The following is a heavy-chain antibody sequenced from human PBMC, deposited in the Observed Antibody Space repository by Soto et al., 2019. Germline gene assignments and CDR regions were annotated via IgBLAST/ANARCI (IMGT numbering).Heavy chain of an antibody. Sequence: GESLKISCKGSGYSFTSYWIGWVRQMPGKGLEWMGIIYPGDSDTRYSPSFQGQVTISADKSISTAYLQWSSLKASDTAMYYCARSTQPYCSSTSCYAGVYWFDPWGQGTLVTVSS. CDR3: ARSTQPYCSSTSCYAGVYWFDP. CDR2: IYPGDSDT. J-gene: IGHJ5*02. D-gene: IGHD2-2*01. CDR1: GYSFTSYW. V-gene: IGHV5-51*01.